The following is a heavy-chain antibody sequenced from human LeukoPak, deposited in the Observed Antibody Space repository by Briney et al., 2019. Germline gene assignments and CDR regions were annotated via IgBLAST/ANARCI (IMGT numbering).Heavy chain of an antibody. J-gene: IGHJ4*02. CDR3: ARVGIISEPTATFYFDY. Sequence: SETLPLTCTVSGGSLSSGSSYWSWIRQHPGKGLEWIGYIFYTGSTYYNPSLNSRINISVVTSKNQFSLQLSSVTAADTAVYYCARVGIISEPTATFYFDYWGQGTLVTVSS. D-gene: IGHD1-1*01. CDR1: GGSLSSGSSY. CDR2: IFYTGST. V-gene: IGHV4-31*03.